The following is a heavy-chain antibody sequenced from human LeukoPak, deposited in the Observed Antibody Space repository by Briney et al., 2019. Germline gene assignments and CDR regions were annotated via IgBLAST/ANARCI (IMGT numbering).Heavy chain of an antibody. V-gene: IGHV1-18*01. J-gene: IGHJ3*02. CDR1: GYPFTVYG. Sequence: ASVKVSCKASGYPFTVYGISWLRQAPGQGLEWMGWISAYNGNTNSAQKLQGRVTMTTDTSTRTAYMELRSLRSDDTAVYYCARRLFTGDAFDIWGQGTMVTVSS. CDR3: ARRLFTGDAFDI. D-gene: IGHD3-9*01. CDR2: ISAYNGNT.